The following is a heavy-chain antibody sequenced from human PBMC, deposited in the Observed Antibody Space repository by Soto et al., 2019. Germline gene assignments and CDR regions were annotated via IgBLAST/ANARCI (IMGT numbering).Heavy chain of an antibody. CDR3: VKDIQEQWLGSHFEY. V-gene: IGHV3-9*01. Sequence: EVQLVESGGGSVQPGRSLRLSCVASGFTVESYAMHWVRQVPVKGLEWVSGIRWNSVGIGYEDSVKGRFTLSRDNAQKSLHLDRNSMRVEDTAFYYCVKDIQEQWLGSHFEYWGQGALVTVSS. D-gene: IGHD6-19*01. CDR2: IRWNSVGI. CDR1: GFTVESYA. J-gene: IGHJ4*02.